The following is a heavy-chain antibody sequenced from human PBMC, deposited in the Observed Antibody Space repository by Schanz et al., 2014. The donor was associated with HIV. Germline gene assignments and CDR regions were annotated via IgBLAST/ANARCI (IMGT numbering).Heavy chain of an antibody. V-gene: IGHV3-33*01. CDR1: GFTFRNFG. Sequence: QEQLVESGGGVVQPGKSLRLSCAASGFTFRNFGMHWVRQAPGKGLEWVAVIWYDGSNKYYADSVKGRFTISRDNSKNTVYLQMDSLRADDTAVYYCARDLQGLARQGGMDIWGQGTTVIVSS. CDR2: IWYDGSNK. CDR3: ARDLQGLARQGGMDI. D-gene: IGHD6-6*01. J-gene: IGHJ6*02.